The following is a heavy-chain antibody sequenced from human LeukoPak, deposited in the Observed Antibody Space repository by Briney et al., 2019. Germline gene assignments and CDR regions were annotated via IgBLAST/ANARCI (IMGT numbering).Heavy chain of an antibody. D-gene: IGHD4-23*01. V-gene: IGHV1-2*02. CDR3: ARDTDHGGHCPDY. CDR2: INPNSGGT. CDR1: GYTFTGYY. Sequence: GASVKVSCKASGYTFTGYYMQWVRQAPGQGLEWMGWINPNSGGTKFAQKFQGRVTMTRDTSINTAYMELSSLRSDDTAVYYCARDTDHGGHCPDYWGQGTLVTVSS. J-gene: IGHJ4*02.